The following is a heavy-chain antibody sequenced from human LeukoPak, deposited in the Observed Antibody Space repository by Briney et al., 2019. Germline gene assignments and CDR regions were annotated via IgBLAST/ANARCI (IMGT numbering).Heavy chain of an antibody. V-gene: IGHV4-34*01. J-gene: IGHJ4*02. CDR1: GGSFSGYY. CDR3: ARGNPAFDY. CDR2: INHSGST. Sequence: SETLSLTCAVYGGSFSGYYWSWIRQPPGKGLEWIGEINHSGSTNYNPSLKSRVTISVDTSKNQFSLKLSSVTAADTAVYFCARGNPAFDYWGQGTLVTVSS. D-gene: IGHD1-14*01.